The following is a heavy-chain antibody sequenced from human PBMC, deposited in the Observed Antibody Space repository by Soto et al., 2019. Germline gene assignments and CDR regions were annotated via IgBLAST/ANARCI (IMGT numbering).Heavy chain of an antibody. CDR2: IRRNAYGGTT. J-gene: IGHJ4*02. Sequence: GGSLRLSCTTSGFTFGDYGLSWVRQAPGKGLEWVGFIRRNAYGGTTDYAASVKGRFTISRDDSKSIAYLQMNSLRTEDTALYYCTRASSLDFDFWGQGTLVTVSS. V-gene: IGHV3-49*04. CDR3: TRASSLDFDF. CDR1: GFTFGDYG. D-gene: IGHD3-16*01.